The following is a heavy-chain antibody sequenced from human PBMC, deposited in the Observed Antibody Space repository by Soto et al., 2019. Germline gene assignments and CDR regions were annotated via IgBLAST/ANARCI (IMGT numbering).Heavy chain of an antibody. V-gene: IGHV1-8*01. CDR2: MNANSGSA. D-gene: IGHD6-13*01. CDR1: GYTFTNYD. J-gene: IGHJ4*02. CDR3: ARGGPAAGFDY. Sequence: QVQLVQSGAEEKKTGASVKVSCKASGYTFTNYDINWVRQANGQGLEWMGWMNANSGSAGYAQNFQGRVRLTRDTSSSTAYMELRGLRSEDTAMYYGARGGPAAGFDYWGQGTLVTVSS.